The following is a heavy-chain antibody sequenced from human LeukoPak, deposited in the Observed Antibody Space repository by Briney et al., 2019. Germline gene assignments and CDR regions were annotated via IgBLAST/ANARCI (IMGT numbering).Heavy chain of an antibody. CDR1: GSTFSSYA. J-gene: IGHJ6*03. CDR2: IIPIFATT. V-gene: IGHV1-69*13. CDR3: ARQLERRYYYYMDV. D-gene: IGHD1-1*01. Sequence: GASVKVSCKASGSTFSSYAISWVRQAPGQGLEWMGGIIPIFATTNFAQKFQGRVTITADESTSTAYMELSSLRSEDTAVYYCARQLERRYYYYMDVGGKGTTVTVSS.